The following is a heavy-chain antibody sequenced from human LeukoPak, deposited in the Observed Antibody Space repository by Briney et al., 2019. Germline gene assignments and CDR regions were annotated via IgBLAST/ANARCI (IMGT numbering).Heavy chain of an antibody. Sequence: SETLSLTCTVSAYSIANGYYWGWIRQPPGKGLEWIGNIYHSGSTYYNPSLKSRVTISVDTSKNQFSLNLSSVTAADTAVYYCARVGYYPDYYMDVWGKGTTVTVSS. CDR3: ARVGYYPDYYMDV. V-gene: IGHV4-38-2*02. CDR1: AYSIANGYY. CDR2: IYHSGST. D-gene: IGHD2-21*01. J-gene: IGHJ6*03.